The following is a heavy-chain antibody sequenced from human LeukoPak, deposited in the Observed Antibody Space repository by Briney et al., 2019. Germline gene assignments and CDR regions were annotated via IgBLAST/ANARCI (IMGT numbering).Heavy chain of an antibody. V-gene: IGHV1-2*02. D-gene: IGHD3-22*01. CDR3: ARAAFYYDSSGHSPDFGY. Sequence: ASVKVSCKASGYTFTDYYLHWVRQAPGQGLEWMGWINPNTGATDYAQNFQGRVAMTRDTSISTAYMDLSRLRSDDTAVYYCARAAFYYDSSGHSPDFGYWGQGTLVTVSS. CDR2: INPNTGAT. CDR1: GYTFTDYY. J-gene: IGHJ4*02.